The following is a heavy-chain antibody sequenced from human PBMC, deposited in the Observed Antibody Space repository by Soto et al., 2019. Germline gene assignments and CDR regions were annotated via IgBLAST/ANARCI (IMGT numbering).Heavy chain of an antibody. D-gene: IGHD2-21*02. CDR1: GFTFSSYA. CDR3: ARDGCGGDCYSAYAFDI. Sequence: EVQLVESGGGLVQPGGSLRLSCAASGFTFSSYAMHWVRQAPGKGLEYVSAISSNRGSTYYANSVKGRFTISRDNSKNTLYLQMGSLRAEDMAVYYCARDGCGGDCYSAYAFDIWGQGTMVTVSS. J-gene: IGHJ3*02. V-gene: IGHV3-64*01. CDR2: ISSNRGST.